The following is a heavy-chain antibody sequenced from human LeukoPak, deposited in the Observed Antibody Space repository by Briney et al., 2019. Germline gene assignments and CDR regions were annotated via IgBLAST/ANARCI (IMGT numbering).Heavy chain of an antibody. CDR2: IKQDGSEK. Sequence: GGSLRLSCAASGFTFSRYWMSWVRQAPGKGLEWVANIKQDGSEKYYVDSVEGRFTISRDDAKNSLYLQMNSLRAEDTAVYFCARETGRSSSWFRFFDYWGQGTLVTVSS. J-gene: IGHJ4*02. CDR3: ARETGRSSSWFRFFDY. V-gene: IGHV3-7*01. CDR1: GFTFSRYW. D-gene: IGHD6-13*01.